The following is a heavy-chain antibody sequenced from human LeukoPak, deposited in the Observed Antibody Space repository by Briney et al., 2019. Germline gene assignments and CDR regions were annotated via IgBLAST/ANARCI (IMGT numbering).Heavy chain of an antibody. D-gene: IGHD3-10*01. V-gene: IGHV3-23*01. Sequence: GGSLRLSCAASGFTFTNYGMSWVRQAPGKGLEWVSAISGSDRSTYYSDSVKGRFTISRDNSKNTLYLQMSSLRAEDTAVYYCAKDTGSPGVLLWFERVAFDIWGQGTMVTVSS. CDR2: ISGSDRST. CDR1: GFTFTNYG. J-gene: IGHJ3*02. CDR3: AKDTGSPGVLLWFERVAFDI.